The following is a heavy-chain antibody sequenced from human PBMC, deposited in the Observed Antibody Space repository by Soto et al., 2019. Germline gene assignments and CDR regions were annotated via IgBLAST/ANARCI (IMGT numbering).Heavy chain of an antibody. Sequence: QLQLQESGPGLVKPSETLSLTCTVSGGSSSSSSYYWGWIRQPPGKGLEWIGSIYYSGSTYYNPSLKSRVTISVDTSKNQFSLMLGSVTAADTSVYSCARHRMIAAAGSNWFDPWGQGTLVTVSS. J-gene: IGHJ5*02. CDR3: ARHRMIAAAGSNWFDP. V-gene: IGHV4-39*01. CDR2: IYYSGST. D-gene: IGHD6-13*01. CDR1: GGSSSSSSYY.